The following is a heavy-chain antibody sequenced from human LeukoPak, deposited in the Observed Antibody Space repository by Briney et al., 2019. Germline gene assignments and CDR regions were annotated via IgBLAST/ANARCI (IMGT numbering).Heavy chain of an antibody. J-gene: IGHJ4*02. CDR1: GGSISSHY. Sequence: SETLSLTCTVSGGSISSHYWSWIRQPPGKGLEWIGYIYYSGSTNYNPSLESRVTISVDTSKNQFSLKLSSVTAADTAVYYCARVIVGATISPFDYWGQGTLVTVSS. D-gene: IGHD1-26*01. V-gene: IGHV4-59*11. CDR3: ARVIVGATISPFDY. CDR2: IYYSGST.